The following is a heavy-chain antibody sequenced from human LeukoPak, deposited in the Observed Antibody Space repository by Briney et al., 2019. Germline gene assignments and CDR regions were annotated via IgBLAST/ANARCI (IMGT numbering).Heavy chain of an antibody. Sequence: GASVKVSCKASGYTFTGYYMHWVRQAPGQGLECMGWINPNSGGTNYAPKFQGRVTMTRDTSISTAYMELSRLRSDDTAVYYCARRVAVARRDAFDIWGQGTMVTVSS. V-gene: IGHV1-2*02. CDR3: ARRVAVARRDAFDI. CDR1: GYTFTGYY. J-gene: IGHJ3*02. CDR2: INPNSGGT. D-gene: IGHD6-19*01.